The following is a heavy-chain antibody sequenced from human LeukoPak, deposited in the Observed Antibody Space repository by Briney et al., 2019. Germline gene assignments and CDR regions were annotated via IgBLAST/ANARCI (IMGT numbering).Heavy chain of an antibody. Sequence: ASVKVSCKASGSTFTGYYMHWVRQAPGQGLGWMGIINPSGGSTTYAQQFQGRVTMTRDTSTSTVYMELSSLRSEDTAVYYCARALLWFGDLHDYWGQGTLVTVSS. J-gene: IGHJ4*02. CDR2: INPSGGST. D-gene: IGHD3-10*01. CDR1: GSTFTGYY. V-gene: IGHV1-46*01. CDR3: ARALLWFGDLHDY.